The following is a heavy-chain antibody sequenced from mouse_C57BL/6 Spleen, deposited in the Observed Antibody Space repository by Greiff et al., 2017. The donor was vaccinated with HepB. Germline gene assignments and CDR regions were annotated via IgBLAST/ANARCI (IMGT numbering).Heavy chain of an antibody. CDR2: INPSNGGT. CDR1: GYTFTSYW. Sequence: QVQLQQPGTELVKPGASVKLSCKASGYTFTSYWMHWVKQRPGQGLEWIGNINPSNGGTNYNEKFKSKATLTVDKSSSTAYMQLSSQTSEDSAVYYCARHPYYYGSSHWYFDVWGTGTTVTVSS. CDR3: ARHPYYYGSSHWYFDV. J-gene: IGHJ1*03. D-gene: IGHD1-1*01. V-gene: IGHV1-53*01.